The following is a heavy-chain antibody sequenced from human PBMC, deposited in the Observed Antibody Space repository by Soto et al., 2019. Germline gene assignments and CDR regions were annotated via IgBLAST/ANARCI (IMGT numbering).Heavy chain of an antibody. D-gene: IGHD6-19*01. Sequence: EVQLVESGGGLVKPGGSLRLSYAASGFTFSNAWMNWVRQAPGKGLEWVARIKSKTDGGTTDYSAPVKGRFTISREYSKNTLYLQMNSLKTQDAAVYYCTKDGPGYSSGYTVSSDFDYWGQGTLVTVSS. CDR1: GFTFSNAW. J-gene: IGHJ4*02. V-gene: IGHV3-15*07. CDR2: IKSKTDGGTT. CDR3: TKDGPGYSSGYTVSSDFDY.